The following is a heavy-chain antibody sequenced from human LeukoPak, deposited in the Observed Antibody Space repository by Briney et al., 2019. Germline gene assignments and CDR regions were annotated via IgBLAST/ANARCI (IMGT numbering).Heavy chain of an antibody. CDR3: ARGPLRNNWFDP. J-gene: IGHJ5*02. CDR2: IYYSGST. Sequence: SETLSLTCTVSGGSLSSYYWSWIRQPPGKGLEWIGYIYYSGSTNYNPSLKSRVTISVDTSKNQFSLKLSSVTAADTAVYYCARGPLRNNWFDPWGQGTLVTVSS. CDR1: GGSLSSYY. D-gene: IGHD4-17*01. V-gene: IGHV4-59*01.